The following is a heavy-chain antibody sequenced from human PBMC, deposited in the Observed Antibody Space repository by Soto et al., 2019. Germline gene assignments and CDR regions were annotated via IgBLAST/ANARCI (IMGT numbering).Heavy chain of an antibody. Sequence: QVKLVQSGTEVKKPGASIKVSCKASGYSFATSGMSWVRQAPGQGREWMGWIRVYNGNTNYDQNLQDIVTMTTDTSTTPAYLEVRTLRSGDTAVYYCARAGQYYDASVYANLGQGTLVTFSS. V-gene: IGHV1-18*01. J-gene: IGHJ4*02. CDR3: ARAGQYYDASVYAN. D-gene: IGHD3-22*01. CDR2: IRVYNGNT. CDR1: GYSFATSG.